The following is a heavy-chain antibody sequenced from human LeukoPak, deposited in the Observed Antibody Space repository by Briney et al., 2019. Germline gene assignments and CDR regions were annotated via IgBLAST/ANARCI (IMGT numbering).Heavy chain of an antibody. CDR2: INHSGRT. CDR3: ARIKYYYDSSGYHY. D-gene: IGHD3-22*01. Sequence: SETLSLTCAVYGRSFSGYYWSWIRQPPGKGLEWIGEINHSGRTNYNPSLKSRVTISVDTSKNQFSLKLSSVTAADTAVYYCARIKYYYDSSGYHYWGQGTLVTVSS. CDR1: GRSFSGYY. J-gene: IGHJ4*02. V-gene: IGHV4-34*01.